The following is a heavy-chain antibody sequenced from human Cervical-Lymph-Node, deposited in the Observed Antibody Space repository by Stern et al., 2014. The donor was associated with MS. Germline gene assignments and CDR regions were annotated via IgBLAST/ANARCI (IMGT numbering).Heavy chain of an antibody. CDR2: ISFDGSEK. J-gene: IGHJ4*02. CDR3: AKDDRWSFDY. D-gene: IGHD2-15*01. Sequence: VQSGGSLTLSCAASGFSLSNHNMHWVRQAPGKGLEWVTIISFDGSEKSYADSVMGRFTVSRENSENTLFLHMNSLRAEDTAVYYCAKDDRWSFDYWGQGTLVAVSS. CDR1: GFSLSNHN. V-gene: IGHV3-30*18.